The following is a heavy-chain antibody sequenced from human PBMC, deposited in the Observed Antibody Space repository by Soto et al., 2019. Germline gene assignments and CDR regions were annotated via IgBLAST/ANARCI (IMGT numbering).Heavy chain of an antibody. V-gene: IGHV4-4*02. D-gene: IGHD3-10*01. CDR1: GDSISSSNW. J-gene: IGHJ3*02. CDR2: IFHSGST. CDR3: ARGIYGSATYGAFDI. Sequence: QVQLQESGPGLVKPSGTLSLTCAVSGDSISSSNWWSWVRQPPGKGLEWVGQIFHSGSTYYNPSLRRRVSILVDESKNHFSLNLTSVTAADTAVYHCARGIYGSATYGAFDIWGQGTMVTVSS.